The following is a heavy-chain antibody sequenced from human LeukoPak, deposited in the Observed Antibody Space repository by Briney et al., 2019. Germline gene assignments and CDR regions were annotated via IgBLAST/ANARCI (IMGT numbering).Heavy chain of an antibody. Sequence: SGTLSLACTVSGYSISNSNWRSWVRQVPGKGLEWLGEIFESGNTNYSPSLKSRVSISVDKSKNQFSLNLNSVTVADTAVYYCARDCGENQVDTAMALTWDYWGQGTLVTVSS. CDR2: IFESGNT. D-gene: IGHD5-18*01. V-gene: IGHV4-4*02. J-gene: IGHJ4*02. CDR3: ARDCGENQVDTAMALTWDY. CDR1: GYSISNSNW.